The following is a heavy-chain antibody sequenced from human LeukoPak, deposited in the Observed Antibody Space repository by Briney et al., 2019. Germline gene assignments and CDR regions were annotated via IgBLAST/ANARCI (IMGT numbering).Heavy chain of an antibody. D-gene: IGHD3-10*01. J-gene: IGHJ4*02. Sequence: GGSLRLSCAASGFTFSNYWMSWVRQAPGKGLEWVANIKQNGGEKYYADSVKGRFTISRDNAKNSVYLQMNSLRGEDTAVYNCASTGSGWGQGTLVTVSS. V-gene: IGHV3-7*01. CDR1: GFTFSNYW. CDR3: ASTGSG. CDR2: IKQNGGEK.